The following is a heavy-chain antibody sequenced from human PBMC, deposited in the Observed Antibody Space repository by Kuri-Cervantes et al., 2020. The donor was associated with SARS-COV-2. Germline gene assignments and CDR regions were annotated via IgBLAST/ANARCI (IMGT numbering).Heavy chain of an antibody. CDR2: IKQDGSEK. CDR3: ARDPGEMATILVRDAFDI. D-gene: IGHD5-24*01. Sequence: GESLKISCAASGLTFSSYWMSWVRQAPGKGLEWVANIKQDGSEKYYVDSVKGRFTISRDNAKNSLYLQMNSLRAEDTAVYYCARDPGEMATILVRDAFDIWGQGTMVTVSS. CDR1: GLTFSSYW. J-gene: IGHJ3*02. V-gene: IGHV3-7*03.